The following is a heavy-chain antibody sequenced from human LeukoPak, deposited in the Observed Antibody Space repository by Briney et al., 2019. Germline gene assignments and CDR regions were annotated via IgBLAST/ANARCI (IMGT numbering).Heavy chain of an antibody. Sequence: GGSLRLSCAASGFTFSSYGMHWVRQAPGKGLEWVALISYDGSNKLFADSVKGRFTISRDNSKNTLYLQMNSLRAEDTAVYYCAREMTTVVGKNFDCWGQGTLVTISS. CDR3: AREMTTVVGKNFDC. CDR2: ISYDGSNK. V-gene: IGHV3-30*03. J-gene: IGHJ4*02. CDR1: GFTFSSYG. D-gene: IGHD4-23*01.